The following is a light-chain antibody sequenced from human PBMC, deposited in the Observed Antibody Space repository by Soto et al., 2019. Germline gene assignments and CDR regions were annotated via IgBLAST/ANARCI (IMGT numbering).Light chain of an antibody. Sequence: QSALTQPPSASGSPGQSVTISCTGTSSDVGGYNYVSWYQQHPGKAPKLMIYEVSKRPSGVPDRFSGSKSGNTASLTVSGLQAEDEADYYCSSYAGSKYVVFGGRTKVTVL. CDR1: SSDVGGYNY. J-gene: IGLJ2*01. CDR3: SSYAGSKYVV. CDR2: EVS. V-gene: IGLV2-8*01.